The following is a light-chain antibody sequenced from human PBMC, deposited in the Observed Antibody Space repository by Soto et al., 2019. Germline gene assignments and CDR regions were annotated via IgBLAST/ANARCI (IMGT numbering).Light chain of an antibody. CDR3: SSFTNSGTVV. CDR2: EVN. CDR1: SSDVGGHNY. J-gene: IGLJ2*01. Sequence: QSALTQPASVSGSPGQSITISCTGTSSDVGGHNYVSWYQQHPGKAPKNMIYEVNNGPSGVSDRFSGSKSGSTASLTISGLQAEDEAYYYCSSFTNSGTVVFGGGTKVTVL. V-gene: IGLV2-14*01.